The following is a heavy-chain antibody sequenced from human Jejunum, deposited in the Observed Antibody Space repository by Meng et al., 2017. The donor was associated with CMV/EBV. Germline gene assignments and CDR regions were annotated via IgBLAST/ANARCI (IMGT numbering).Heavy chain of an antibody. V-gene: IGHV3-48*03. CDR2: ISSSGSAR. D-gene: IGHD3-3*01. CDR1: FSVYE. Sequence: FSVYEMSWVRQAPGKGLESVSYISSSGSARSYADFVKGRFTISRDNTKKSLYLQMNSLRDEDTAVYHCARHPTDFWSGYYFFDSWGQGTLVTVSS. J-gene: IGHJ4*02. CDR3: ARHPTDFWSGYYFFDS.